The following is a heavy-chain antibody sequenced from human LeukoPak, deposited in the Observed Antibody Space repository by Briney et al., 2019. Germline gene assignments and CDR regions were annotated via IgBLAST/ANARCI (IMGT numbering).Heavy chain of an antibody. D-gene: IGHD3-22*01. Sequence: ASVKVSCKASGYTFTGHYIHWVRQAPGQGLEWMGWIHPNTGGTKYAQKFQGRVTMTRDTSSSTAYMELSSLRSADTAVYYCASESKYDSSGANAFDIWGQGTMVTVSS. V-gene: IGHV1-2*02. CDR1: GYTFTGHY. J-gene: IGHJ3*02. CDR3: ASESKYDSSGANAFDI. CDR2: IHPNTGGT.